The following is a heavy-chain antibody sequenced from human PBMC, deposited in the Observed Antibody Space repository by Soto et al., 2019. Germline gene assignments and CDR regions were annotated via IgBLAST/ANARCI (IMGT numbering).Heavy chain of an antibody. J-gene: IGHJ3*01. D-gene: IGHD6-13*01. Sequence: QVQLVESGGGVVQPGRSLRLSCAASGFTFSNYGMHWVRQAPGKGLEWVAVISNDGSDKYYADSVKGRLTISRDNSKNTVYLQMNSLRAEDTAVYYCAKDQGIAASHGIDWGQGTMVTVSS. CDR3: AKDQGIAASHGID. CDR1: GFTFSNYG. V-gene: IGHV3-30*18. CDR2: ISNDGSDK.